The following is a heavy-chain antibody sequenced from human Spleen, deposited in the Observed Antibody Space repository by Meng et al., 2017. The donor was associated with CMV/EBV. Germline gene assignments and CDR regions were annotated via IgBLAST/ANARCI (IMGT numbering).Heavy chain of an antibody. CDR1: GLTFSNNG. D-gene: IGHD2-15*01. CDR3: AKSRAATDSGGLDS. V-gene: IGHV3-33*06. Sequence: AYGLTFSNNGMHWVRHVPGKGLEWVALIWYDGSNKAYADSVKGRFTTSRDNSKNTLYLQMNSLRGEDTAVYYCAKSRAATDSGGLDSWGQGTPVTVSS. J-gene: IGHJ4*02. CDR2: IWYDGSNK.